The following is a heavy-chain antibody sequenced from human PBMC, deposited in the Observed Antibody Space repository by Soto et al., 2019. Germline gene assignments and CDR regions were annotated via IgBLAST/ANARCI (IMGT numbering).Heavy chain of an antibody. CDR1: GGSFSGYY. Sequence: PSETLSLTCAASGGSFSGYYWGWVRQPPGKGLEWVGEINYSGSTNYNPSLKRRVTISVDTSKNQVSLKVTSVTAADTAMYYCARRNYFYDLDVWGQGTMGTVSS. J-gene: IGHJ6*02. CDR2: INYSGST. V-gene: IGHV4-34*01. CDR3: ARRNYFYDLDV.